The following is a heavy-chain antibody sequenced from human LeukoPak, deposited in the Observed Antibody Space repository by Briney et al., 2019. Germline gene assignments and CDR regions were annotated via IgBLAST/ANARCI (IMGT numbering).Heavy chain of an antibody. Sequence: SETLSLTCTVSGGSISSSTYYWGWIRQPPGKGLEWIGSIYYSGSTNYNPSLKSRVTISVDTSKNQFSLRVSSVTAAGTAVYYCATSVYGSGSYAYYFDYWGQGTLVTDSS. D-gene: IGHD3-10*01. J-gene: IGHJ4*02. CDR3: ATSVYGSGSYAYYFDY. CDR1: GGSISSSTYY. V-gene: IGHV4-39*01. CDR2: IYYSGST.